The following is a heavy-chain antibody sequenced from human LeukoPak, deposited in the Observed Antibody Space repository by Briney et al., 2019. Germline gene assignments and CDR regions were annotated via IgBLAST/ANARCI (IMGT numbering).Heavy chain of an antibody. CDR1: GFTFSSYS. CDR2: ISSSSSYI. J-gene: IGHJ4*02. CDR3: ARDLGWGAVAGTGYFDY. D-gene: IGHD6-19*01. Sequence: GGSLRLSCAASGFTFSSYSMNWVRQAPGKGLEWVSSISSSSSYIYYADSVKGRFTISRDNAKNSLYLQMNSLRAVDTAVYYCARDLGWGAVAGTGYFDYWGQGTLVTVSS. V-gene: IGHV3-21*01.